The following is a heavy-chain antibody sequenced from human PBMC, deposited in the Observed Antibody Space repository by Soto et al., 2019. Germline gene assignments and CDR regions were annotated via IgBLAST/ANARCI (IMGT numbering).Heavy chain of an antibody. Sequence: GGSLRLSCAASGFTFSSYWMSWVRQAPGKGLEWVANIKQDGSEKYYVDSVKGRFTISRDNAKNSLYLQMNSLRAEDTAVYYCASSALDIVVVPAAHGDYYYMDVWGKGTTVTVSS. CDR1: GFTFSSYW. CDR3: ASSALDIVVVPAAHGDYYYMDV. V-gene: IGHV3-7*01. CDR2: IKQDGSEK. D-gene: IGHD2-2*01. J-gene: IGHJ6*03.